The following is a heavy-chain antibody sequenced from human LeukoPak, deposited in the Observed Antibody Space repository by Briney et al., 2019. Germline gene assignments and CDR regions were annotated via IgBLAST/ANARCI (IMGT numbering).Heavy chain of an antibody. J-gene: IGHJ6*03. D-gene: IGHD3-3*01. CDR3: AGPLNYDFWSAVKGGYYYYYMDV. CDR1: GGTFTSYT. CDR2: IIPIFGTA. V-gene: IGHV1-69*13. Sequence: SVKVSCKASGGTFTSYTVSWVRQAPGQGLEWMGGIIPIFGTANYAQKFQGRVTITADESTSTAYMELSSLRSEDTAVYYCAGPLNYDFWSAVKGGYYYYYMDVWGKGTTVTVSS.